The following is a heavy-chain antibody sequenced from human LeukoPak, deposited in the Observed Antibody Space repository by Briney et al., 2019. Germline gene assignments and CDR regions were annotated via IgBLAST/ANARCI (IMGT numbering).Heavy chain of an antibody. V-gene: IGHV5-51*01. CDR3: TRRAIGDAFDY. D-gene: IGHD2-21*02. CDR1: GYTFTYYW. J-gene: IGHJ4*02. CDR2: IYPGDSDT. Sequence: GESLKISCKGSGYTFTYYWIGWVRQMPGKGLEWMGIIYPGDSDTRYSPSFQGQVPIAADKSISTAYLQWSSLKASDTAMYYCTRRAIGDAFDYWGQGTLVTVSS.